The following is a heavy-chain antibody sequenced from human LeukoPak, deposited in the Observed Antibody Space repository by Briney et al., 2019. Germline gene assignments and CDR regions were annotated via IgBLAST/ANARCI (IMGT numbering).Heavy chain of an antibody. J-gene: IGHJ4*02. CDR3: LRVETYANYDS. CDR2: ISSSSSTI. Sequence: PGGSLRLSCAASGFTFSTHSMVWVRQAPGKGLECVSYISSSSSTIYYADSVKGRFTISRDNAENSVYLQMNSLSAEDTAVYYCLRVETYANYDSWGQGTLVTVSS. V-gene: IGHV3-48*01. CDR1: GFTFSTHS. D-gene: IGHD4-23*01.